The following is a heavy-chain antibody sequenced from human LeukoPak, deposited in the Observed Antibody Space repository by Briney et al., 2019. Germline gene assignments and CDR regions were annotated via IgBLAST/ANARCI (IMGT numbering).Heavy chain of an antibody. V-gene: IGHV3-23*01. D-gene: IGHD2-15*01. CDR2: MSGYGGST. Sequence: PGGSLRLSCAASGFTFSNYAMSWVRQAPGKGLEWVSSMSGYGGSTYYADSVKGRFTISRDNSKNTLYLQMNSLKTEDTAVYYCTLVVPYYYYMDVWGKGTTVTVSS. J-gene: IGHJ6*03. CDR1: GFTFSNYA. CDR3: TLVVPYYYYMDV.